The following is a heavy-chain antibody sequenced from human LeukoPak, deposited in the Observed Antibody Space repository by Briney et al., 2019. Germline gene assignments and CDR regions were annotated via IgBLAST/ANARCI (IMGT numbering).Heavy chain of an antibody. Sequence: GGSLRLSCAASGFTFSSYGMHWVRQAPGKGLEWVAFIRYDGSKNYYADSVKGRFTISRDNSRNTLDLQMNSLRAEDTAVYYCAKDRGTGTTVDYFDYWGQGTLVTVSS. D-gene: IGHD1-7*01. J-gene: IGHJ4*02. V-gene: IGHV3-30*02. CDR2: IRYDGSKN. CDR1: GFTFSSYG. CDR3: AKDRGTGTTVDYFDY.